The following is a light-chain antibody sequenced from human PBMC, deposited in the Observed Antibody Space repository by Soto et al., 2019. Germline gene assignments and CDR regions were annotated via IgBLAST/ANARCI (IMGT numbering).Light chain of an antibody. J-gene: IGKJ4*01. CDR3: QQRRNWLLS. Sequence: EIVFTQSPATLSLSPGERATLSCRASQSVSSYLAWYQQKPGQAPRLLIYDASNRATGIPARFSGSGSGTDFTLTISSLEPEDFAVYYCQQRRNWLLSFGGGTQV. CDR2: DAS. CDR1: QSVSSY. V-gene: IGKV3-11*01.